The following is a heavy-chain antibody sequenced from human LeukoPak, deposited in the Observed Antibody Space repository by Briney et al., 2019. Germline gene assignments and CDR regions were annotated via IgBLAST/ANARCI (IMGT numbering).Heavy chain of an antibody. V-gene: IGHV4-39*07. CDR2: IYYSGST. CDR3: ARDYEARWFGEFGSWFDP. J-gene: IGHJ5*02. D-gene: IGHD3-10*01. CDR1: GGSISSSSYY. Sequence: PSETLSLTCTVSGGSISSSSYYWGWIRQPPGKGLEWIGSIYYSGSTYYNPSLKSRVTISVDTSKNQFSLKLSSVTAADTAVYYCARDYEARWFGEFGSWFDPWGQGTLVTVSS.